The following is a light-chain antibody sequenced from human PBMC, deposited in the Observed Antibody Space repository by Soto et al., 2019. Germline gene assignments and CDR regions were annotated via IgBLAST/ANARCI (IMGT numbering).Light chain of an antibody. CDR2: DNN. V-gene: IGLV1-51*01. CDR3: GTWDSRLSADV. Sequence: QSLLTQPPSASAAPGQRVAISCSGSSSNIGNNYVSWYQQFPGTAPKLLLFDNNKRPSGIPDRFSGSKSGTSATLAITGLQTGDEADYYCGTWDSRLSADVFGGGTKLTVL. J-gene: IGLJ2*01. CDR1: SSNIGNNY.